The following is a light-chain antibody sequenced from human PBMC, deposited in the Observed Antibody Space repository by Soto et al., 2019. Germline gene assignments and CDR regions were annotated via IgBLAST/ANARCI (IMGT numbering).Light chain of an antibody. V-gene: IGKV3-20*01. Sequence: EIVLTQSPGTLSVSPGDRVTLSCRASQSISINLAWYQHKPGQAPRLLIYGASSRATGIPDRFSGSGPGTDFTLTISRLEPEDFAVYYCQQYGSSPQTFGQGTKVDIK. CDR1: QSISIN. CDR3: QQYGSSPQT. CDR2: GAS. J-gene: IGKJ1*01.